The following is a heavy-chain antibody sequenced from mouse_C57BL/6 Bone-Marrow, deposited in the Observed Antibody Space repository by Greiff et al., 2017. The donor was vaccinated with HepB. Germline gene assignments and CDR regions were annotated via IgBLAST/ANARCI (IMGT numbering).Heavy chain of an antibody. CDR1: GFTFSNYW. D-gene: IGHD1-1*01. CDR3: TAEGSPWFAY. V-gene: IGHV6-3*01. CDR2: IRLKSDNYAT. Sequence: EVHLVESGGGLVQPGGSMKFSCVASGFTFSNYWMNWVRQSPEKGLEWVAQIRLKSDNYATHYAESVKGRFTISRDDSKSSVYLQMNNLRAEDTGSYYCTAEGSPWFAYWGQGTLVTVSA. J-gene: IGHJ3*01.